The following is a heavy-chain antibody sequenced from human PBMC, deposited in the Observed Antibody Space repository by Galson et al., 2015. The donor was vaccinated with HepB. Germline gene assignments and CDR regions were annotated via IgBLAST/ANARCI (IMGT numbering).Heavy chain of an antibody. Sequence: SLRLSCAASGFTVSSNYMSWVRQAPGKGLEWVSVIYSGGSTYYADSVKGRFTISRDNSKNTLYLQMNSLRAEDTAVYYCARGPAYCSSTSCPPHSYGKKRYYYYMDVWGKGTTVTVSS. CDR1: GFTVSSNY. J-gene: IGHJ6*03. D-gene: IGHD2-2*01. CDR3: ARGPAYCSSTSCPPHSYGKKRYYYYMDV. V-gene: IGHV3-66*01. CDR2: IYSGGST.